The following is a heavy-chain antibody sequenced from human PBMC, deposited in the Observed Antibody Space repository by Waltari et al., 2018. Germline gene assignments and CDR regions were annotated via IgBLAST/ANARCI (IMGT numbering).Heavy chain of an antibody. Sequence: QVQLQESGPGLVKPSETLSLTCTVSGGSISSYYWSWIRQPPGKGLEWIGYIYYSGSTNYNPSLKSRVTISVDTSKNQFSLKLSSVTAADTAVYYCARTIVVVPAAMIGWFDPWGQGTLVTVSS. V-gene: IGHV4-59*01. J-gene: IGHJ5*02. D-gene: IGHD2-2*01. CDR2: IYYSGST. CDR3: ARTIVVVPAAMIGWFDP. CDR1: GGSISSYY.